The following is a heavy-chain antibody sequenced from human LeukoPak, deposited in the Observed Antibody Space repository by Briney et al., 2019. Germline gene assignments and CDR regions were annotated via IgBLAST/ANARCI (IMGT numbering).Heavy chain of an antibody. CDR3: AKDRPEYSSSWWGIFDY. V-gene: IGHV3-30*02. Sequence: GESLKISCAASGFTFSRYGMHWVRQAPGKGLEWVAFIRYDGGSQYCADSVKGRFTISRDNSKNTLYLQINSLRTEDTAVYYCAKDRPEYSSSWWGIFDYWGQGTLVTVSS. D-gene: IGHD6-13*01. CDR2: IRYDGGSQ. CDR1: GFTFSRYG. J-gene: IGHJ4*02.